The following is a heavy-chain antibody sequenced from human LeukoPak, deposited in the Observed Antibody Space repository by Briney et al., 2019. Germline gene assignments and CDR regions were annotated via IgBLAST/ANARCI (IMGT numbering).Heavy chain of an antibody. Sequence: RTSETLSLTCAVYGGSFSGYYWSWIRQPPGKGLEWIGEINHSGSTNYNPSLKSRVTISVDTSKNQFSLKLSSVTAADTAVYYCARHVARRMTTVVFFNWFDPWGQGTLVTVSS. CDR1: GGSFSGYY. CDR2: INHSGST. J-gene: IGHJ5*02. V-gene: IGHV4-34*01. D-gene: IGHD4-23*01. CDR3: ARHVARRMTTVVFFNWFDP.